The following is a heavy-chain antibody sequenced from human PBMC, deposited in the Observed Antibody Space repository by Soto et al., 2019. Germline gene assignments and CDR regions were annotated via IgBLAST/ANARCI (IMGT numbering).Heavy chain of an antibody. V-gene: IGHV3-30*03. CDR1: GLSFSNYG. J-gene: IGHJ4*02. CDR2: TSFNGNNK. CDR3: ARDSNRENYLEH. Sequence: QVHLVESGGGVVQPGRSLRLSCAASGLSFSNYGMHWVRQAPGKGLEWVAVTSFNGNNKWYTDSVKGRFTISRDNSKNTLYLQMDSLRDEDTAVYYCARDSNRENYLEHWGPGTLVTVSS.